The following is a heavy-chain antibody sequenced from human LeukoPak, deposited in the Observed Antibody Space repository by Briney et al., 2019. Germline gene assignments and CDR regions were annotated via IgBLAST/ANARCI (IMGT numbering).Heavy chain of an antibody. V-gene: IGHV3-23*01. D-gene: IGHD6-19*01. J-gene: IGHJ4*02. CDR2: ISGSGGST. CDR1: GFTFRTYA. Sequence: GGSLRLSCAASGFTFRTYAMTWVRQAPGKGLEWVSSISGSGGSTYYADSVKGRFTISRDNAKNSLYLQMNSLRDEDTAVYYCARWDSSGWSTYWGQGSLVTVSS. CDR3: ARWDSSGWSTY.